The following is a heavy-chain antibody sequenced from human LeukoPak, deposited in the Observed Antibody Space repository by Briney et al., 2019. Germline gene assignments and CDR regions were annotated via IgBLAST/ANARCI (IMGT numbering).Heavy chain of an antibody. Sequence: ASVTVSCKVSGYTLTELSMHWVRQAPGKGLEWMGGFDPEDGETIYAQKFQGGVTMTEDTSTDTAYMELSSLRSEDTAVYYCATTNSSSWYRYGMDVWGQGTTVTVSS. D-gene: IGHD6-13*01. J-gene: IGHJ6*02. CDR1: GYTLTELS. CDR3: ATTNSSSWYRYGMDV. V-gene: IGHV1-24*01. CDR2: FDPEDGET.